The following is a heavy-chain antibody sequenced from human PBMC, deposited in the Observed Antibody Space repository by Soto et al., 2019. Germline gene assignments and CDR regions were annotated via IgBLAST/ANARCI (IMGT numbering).Heavy chain of an antibody. CDR3: VKGEYYYDSSGYYPFDY. Sequence: GGSLRLSCSASGFTFNIYAMHWVRQAPGKGLEYVSSISTNGGNTDYADSVKGRFTISRDNSKNTVYLQMSSLRAEDTAVYYCVKGEYYYDSSGYYPFDYWGRGTLVTVSS. J-gene: IGHJ4*02. V-gene: IGHV3-64D*06. CDR1: GFTFNIYA. CDR2: ISTNGGNT. D-gene: IGHD3-22*01.